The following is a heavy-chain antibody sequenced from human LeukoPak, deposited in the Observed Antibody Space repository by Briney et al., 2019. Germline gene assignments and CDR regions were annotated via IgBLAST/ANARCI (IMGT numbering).Heavy chain of an antibody. V-gene: IGHV3-48*03. CDR2: ISSSGSTI. J-gene: IGHJ6*03. D-gene: IGHD3-10*01. CDR1: GFTFSSYE. CDR3: ARTEFGELSGVLDYYYYMDV. Sequence: PGGSLRLSCAASGFTFSSYEMNWVRQAPGKGLEWVSYISSSGSTIYYADSVKGRFTISRDNAKNSLYLQMNSLRAEDTAVYYCARTEFGELSGVLDYYYYMDVWGKGTTVTISS.